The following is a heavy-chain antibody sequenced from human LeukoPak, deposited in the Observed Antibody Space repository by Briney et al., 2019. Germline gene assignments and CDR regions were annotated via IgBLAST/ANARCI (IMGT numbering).Heavy chain of an antibody. J-gene: IGHJ6*02. CDR3: ARGIDYGDYDVGNYYYYYGMDV. V-gene: IGHV3-53*05. CDR2: IYSGGST. Sequence: PGGSLRLSCAASGFTVSSNYMSWVRQAPGKGLEWVSVIYSGGSTYYADSVKGRFTISRDNSKNTLYLQMNSLRAEDTAVYYCARGIDYGDYDVGNYYYYYGMDVWGQGTTVTVSS. CDR1: GFTVSSNY. D-gene: IGHD4-17*01.